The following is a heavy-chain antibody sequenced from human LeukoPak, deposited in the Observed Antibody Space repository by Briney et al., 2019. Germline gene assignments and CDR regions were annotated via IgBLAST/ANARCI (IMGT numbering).Heavy chain of an antibody. CDR3: ARLPRGLIRSY. D-gene: IGHD3-16*01. V-gene: IGHV4-39*01. J-gene: IGHJ4*02. Sequence: SETLSLTCTVSGDSMNSSSFYWGWIRQPPGKGLEWIGTIYHGGSTDSYTGRTYKSFLKSRVTISVDTSNNQFSLTMASVTAADTAVYYCARLPRGLIRSYWGQGTLVTVSS. CDR1: GDSMNSSSFY. CDR2: IYHGGST.